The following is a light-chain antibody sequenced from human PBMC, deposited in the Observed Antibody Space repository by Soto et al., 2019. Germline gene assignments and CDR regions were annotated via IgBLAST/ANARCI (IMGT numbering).Light chain of an antibody. V-gene: IGKV3-20*01. CDR1: QSVGRST. J-gene: IGKJ3*01. CDR2: DAS. Sequence: IGLTQSPGTLSLSPGERATLSCRASQSVGRSTLAWYQQRPGQAPRLLIDDASSRATGIPDRFSGSVSGTDFTITINGLEPEDFAVYYCQQYGDSPGACVPGTKVDI. CDR3: QQYGDSPGA.